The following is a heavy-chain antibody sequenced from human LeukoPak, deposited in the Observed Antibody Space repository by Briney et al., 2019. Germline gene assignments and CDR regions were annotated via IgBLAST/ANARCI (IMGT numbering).Heavy chain of an antibody. CDR2: IKQDGSEK. CDR3: ARATDYYYYYYMDV. Sequence: PGGSLRLSCAAPGFTFSSYWMSWVRQAPGKGLEWVANIKQDGSEKYYVDSVKGRFTISRDNAKNSLYLQMNSLRAEDTAVYYCARATDYYYYYYMDVWGKGTTVTVSS. CDR1: GFTFSSYW. V-gene: IGHV3-7*01. J-gene: IGHJ6*03.